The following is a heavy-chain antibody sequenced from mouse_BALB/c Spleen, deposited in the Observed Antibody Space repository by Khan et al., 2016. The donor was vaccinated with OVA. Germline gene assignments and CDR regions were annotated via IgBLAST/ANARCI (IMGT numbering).Heavy chain of an antibody. CDR3: VRDGAYHRNNGWFAY. CDR2: INPSNGYT. V-gene: IGHV1-4*01. CDR1: GYSFTSYT. Sequence: QVQLKESGAELARPGASVKMSCKASGYSFTSYTIHWIKKRPGKGLEWIGYINPSNGYTTYNQKFKDKATLTLDKSSTTAYLQLSSLTSDDSAVYNCVRDGAYHRNNGWFAYWGQGTLVTVSA. D-gene: IGHD2-5*01. J-gene: IGHJ3*01.